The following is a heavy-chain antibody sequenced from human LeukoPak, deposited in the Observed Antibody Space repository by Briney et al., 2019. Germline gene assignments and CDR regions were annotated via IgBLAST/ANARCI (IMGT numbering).Heavy chain of an antibody. CDR2: ISYDGSNK. D-gene: IGHD1-7*01. J-gene: IGHJ5*02. CDR1: GFTFSSYG. V-gene: IGHV3-30*03. Sequence: GGSLRLSCAASGFTFSSYGMHWVRQAPGKGLEWVAVISYDGSNKYYADSVKGRFTISRDNSKNTLYLQMNSLRAEDTAVYYCTTEATGTTEIPNWFDPWGQGTLVTVSS. CDR3: TTEATGTTEIPNWFDP.